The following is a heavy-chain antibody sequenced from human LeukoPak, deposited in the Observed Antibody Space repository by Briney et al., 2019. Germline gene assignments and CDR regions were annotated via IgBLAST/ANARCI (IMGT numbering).Heavy chain of an antibody. CDR2: IYPRDGST. CDR3: ARDQEGFDY. Sequence: GASVKVSCKASGYTFTSYYIHWVRQAPGQGLEWMGMIYPRDGSTSYAQKFQGRVTVTRDTSTSTVHMELSGLRPEDTAVYYCARDQEGFDYWGQGTLVTVSS. CDR1: GYTFTSYY. V-gene: IGHV1-46*01. J-gene: IGHJ4*02.